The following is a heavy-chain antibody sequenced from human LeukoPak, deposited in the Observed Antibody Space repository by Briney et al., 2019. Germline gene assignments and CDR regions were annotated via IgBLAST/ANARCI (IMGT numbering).Heavy chain of an antibody. CDR2: INWNGGST. D-gene: IGHD3-22*01. V-gene: IGHV3-20*04. CDR3: ARALPDSSGYYYPRYYYYYMDV. J-gene: IGHJ6*03. CDR1: GFTFDDYG. Sequence: PGGSLRLSCAASGFTFDDYGMSWVRQAPGKGLEWVSGINWNGGSTGYADSVKGRFTISRGNAKNSLYLQMNSLRAEDTALYYCARALPDSSGYYYPRYYYYYMDVWGKGTTVTVSS.